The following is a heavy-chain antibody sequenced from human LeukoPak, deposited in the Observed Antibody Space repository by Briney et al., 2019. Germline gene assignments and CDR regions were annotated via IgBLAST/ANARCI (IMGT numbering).Heavy chain of an antibody. J-gene: IGHJ5*02. CDR1: GGSISSYY. CDR2: IYYSGST. V-gene: IGHV4-59*08. Sequence: PSETLSLTCTVSGGSISSYYWSWIRQPPGKGLEWIGYIYYSGSTNYNPFLKSRVTISVDTSKNQFSLKLSSVTAADTAVYYCARRGTSSWYSGTTSGWFDPWGQGTLVTVSS. CDR3: ARRGTSSWYSGTTSGWFDP. D-gene: IGHD6-13*01.